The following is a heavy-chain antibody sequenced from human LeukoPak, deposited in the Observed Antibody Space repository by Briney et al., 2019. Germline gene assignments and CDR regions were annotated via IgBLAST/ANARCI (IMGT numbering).Heavy chain of an antibody. J-gene: IGHJ4*02. D-gene: IGHD3-22*01. CDR1: GGSIRSSYYY. V-gene: IGHV4-61*01. CDR2: IYYSGST. CDR3: ARGRARDSSGYPNY. Sequence: SETLSLTCTVSGGSIRSSYYYWSWIRQPPGKGLEWIGYIYYSGSTNYNPSLKSRVTISVDTSKNQFSLKLSSVTAADTAVYYCARGRARDSSGYPNYWGQGTLVTVSS.